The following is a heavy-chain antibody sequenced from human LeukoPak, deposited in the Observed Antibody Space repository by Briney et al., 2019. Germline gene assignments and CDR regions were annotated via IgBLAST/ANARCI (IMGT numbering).Heavy chain of an antibody. CDR1: GFPFNIYW. J-gene: IGHJ6*02. V-gene: IGHV3-74*01. CDR2: IASDGTTR. CDR3: ARDLSYGMDV. Sequence: GGSLRLSCAASGFPFNIYWMHWGRQAPGKGLVWVSHIASDGTTRGYADSVKGRFTISRDNAKNTLYLQMNSLRAEDTAVYYCARDLSYGMDVWGQGTSVTVSS.